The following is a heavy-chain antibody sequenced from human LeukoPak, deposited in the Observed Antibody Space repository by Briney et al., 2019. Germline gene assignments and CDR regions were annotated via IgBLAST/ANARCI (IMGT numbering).Heavy chain of an antibody. D-gene: IGHD5-18*01. J-gene: IGHJ4*02. CDR1: GFTCSTYV. CDR2: MSSRGNNK. Sequence: GGSLRLSCAASGFTCSTYVMSWVRQAPGKGLEWVAVMSSRGNNKYYAGSVKGRFTISRDNSRNTLYLEMNNLRAEDTAVYYCARDSHAPDTVTVSCYFDYWGQGTLVTVSS. V-gene: IGHV3-30*19. CDR3: ARDSHAPDTVTVSCYFDY.